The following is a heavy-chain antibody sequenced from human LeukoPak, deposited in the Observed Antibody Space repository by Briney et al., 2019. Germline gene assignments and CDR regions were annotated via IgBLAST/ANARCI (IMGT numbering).Heavy chain of an antibody. CDR1: GFTFSSYA. CDR2: ISGSGGST. V-gene: IGHV3-23*01. CDR3: AKALRYYYYYGMDV. Sequence: GGSLRLSCAASGFTFSSYAMSWVRQAPGKGLEWVPAISGSGGSTYYADSVKGRFTISRDNSKNTLYLQMNSLRAEDTAVYYCAKALRYYYYYGMDVWGQGTTVTVSS. J-gene: IGHJ6*02.